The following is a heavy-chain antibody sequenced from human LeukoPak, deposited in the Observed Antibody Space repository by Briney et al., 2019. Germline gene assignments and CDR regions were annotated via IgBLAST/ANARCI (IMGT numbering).Heavy chain of an antibody. J-gene: IGHJ4*02. CDR2: INAGNGNT. V-gene: IGHV1-3*01. D-gene: IGHD3-10*01. CDR3: ARGIWVRKDRGYYFDY. CDR1: GFTFTNHA. Sequence: ASVEVSCKASGFTFTNHAMNWVRQAPGQRLDWMGWINAGNGNTKYSQRFQDRVTITRDTSANTAYMELSSLRSEDTAVYYCARGIWVRKDRGYYFDYWGQGTLVTVSS.